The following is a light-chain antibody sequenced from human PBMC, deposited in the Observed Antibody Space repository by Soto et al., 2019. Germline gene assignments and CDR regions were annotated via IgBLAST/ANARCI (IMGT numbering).Light chain of an antibody. Sequence: EIVLTQSPGTLSLSPGERATLSCRASQSVSSSYLAWYQQKPGQAPRLLIYGASSRATGIPDRFSGSGSGTDFPLTISGLEHEDFAVYSCQQYDSSPTFGGGTKVEIK. J-gene: IGKJ4*01. V-gene: IGKV3-20*01. CDR2: GAS. CDR1: QSVSSSY. CDR3: QQYDSSPT.